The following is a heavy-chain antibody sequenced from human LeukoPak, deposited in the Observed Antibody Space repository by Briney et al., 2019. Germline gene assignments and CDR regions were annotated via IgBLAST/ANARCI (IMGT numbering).Heavy chain of an antibody. CDR1: GGSFSGYY. CDR2: INHSGST. J-gene: IGHJ3*02. D-gene: IGHD3-22*01. CDR3: ARRYYDSSGYYYPTFDAFDI. Sequence: SETLSLTCAVYGGSFSGYYWSWIRQPPGKGLEWIGEINHSGSTNYNPSLKSRVTISVDTSKNQFSLKLSSVTAADTAVYYCARRYYDSSGYYYPTFDAFDIWGQGTMVTVSS. V-gene: IGHV4-34*01.